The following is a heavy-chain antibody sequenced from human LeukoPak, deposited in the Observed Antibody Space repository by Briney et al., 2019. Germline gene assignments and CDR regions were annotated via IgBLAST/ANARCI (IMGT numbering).Heavy chain of an antibody. CDR2: INHSGST. V-gene: IGHV4-34*01. D-gene: IGHD3-22*01. Sequence: ASETLSLTCAVYGGSFSGYYWSWIRQPPGKGLEWIGEINHSGSTNYNPSLKSRVTISVDTSKNQFSLKLSSVTAADTAVYYCARGRLYYYDSSGYYYVIGLVYYFDYWGQGTLVTVSS. J-gene: IGHJ4*02. CDR1: GGSFSGYY. CDR3: ARGRLYYYDSSGYYYVIGLVYYFDY.